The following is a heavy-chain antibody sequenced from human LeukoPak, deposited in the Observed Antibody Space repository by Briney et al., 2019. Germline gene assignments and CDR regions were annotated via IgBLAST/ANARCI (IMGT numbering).Heavy chain of an antibody. CDR2: MSYDGRNK. V-gene: IGHV3-30*04. J-gene: IGHJ4*02. CDR3: ARDGSD. CDR1: GFTFSNYH. Sequence: GGSLRLSCAASGFTFSNYHMHWVRQAPGWGLEWVAVMSYDGRNKYYADSVKGRFTISRDNSKNTLYLQMNSLRPEDTAVYYCARDGSDWGQGTLVTVSS. D-gene: IGHD1-26*01.